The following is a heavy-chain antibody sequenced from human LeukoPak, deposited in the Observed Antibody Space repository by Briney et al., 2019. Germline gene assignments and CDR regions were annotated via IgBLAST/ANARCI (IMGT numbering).Heavy chain of an antibody. Sequence: GSLRLSCAASGFTFSNAWMSWVRQAPGKGLEWVGRIKSKTDGGTTDYAAPVKGRFTISRDDSKNTLYLQMNSLKTEDTAVYYCTTDAIWFGELSSDWGQRTLVTVSS. CDR2: IKSKTDGGTT. V-gene: IGHV3-15*01. D-gene: IGHD3-10*01. CDR1: GFTFSNAW. CDR3: TTDAIWFGELSSD. J-gene: IGHJ4*02.